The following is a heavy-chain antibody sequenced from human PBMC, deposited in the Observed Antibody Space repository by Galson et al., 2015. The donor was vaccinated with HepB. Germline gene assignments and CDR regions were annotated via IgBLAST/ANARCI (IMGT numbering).Heavy chain of an antibody. CDR1: GFTFSSYA. V-gene: IGHV3-23*01. CDR2: ISGSGGST. CDR3: AKFMEFPYMVRGVFPSSFDY. D-gene: IGHD3-10*01. J-gene: IGHJ4*02. Sequence: SLRLSCAASGFTFSSYAMSWVRQAPGKGLEWVSAISGSGGSTYYADSVKGRFTISRDNSKNTLYLQMNSLRAEDTAVYYCAKFMEFPYMVRGVFPSSFDYWGQGTLVTVSS.